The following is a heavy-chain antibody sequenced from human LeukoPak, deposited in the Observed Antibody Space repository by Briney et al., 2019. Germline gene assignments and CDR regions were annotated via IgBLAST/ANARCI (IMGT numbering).Heavy chain of an antibody. V-gene: IGHV3-30*03. CDR2: ISYDGSNK. D-gene: IGHD3-10*01. J-gene: IGHJ4*02. CDR3: AREDHYYGSGSYYMGL. CDR1: GFTFSSYG. Sequence: PGGSLRPSCAASGFTFSSYGMHWVRQAPGKGLEWVAVISYDGSNKYYADSVKGRFTISRDNSKNTLYLQMNSLRAEDTAVYYCAREDHYYGSGSYYMGLWGQGTLVTVSS.